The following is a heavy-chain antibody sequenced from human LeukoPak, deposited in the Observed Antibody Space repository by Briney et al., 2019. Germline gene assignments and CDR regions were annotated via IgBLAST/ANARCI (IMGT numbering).Heavy chain of an antibody. J-gene: IGHJ4*02. V-gene: IGHV4-59*01. CDR3: ARDHYYNSSGYTFGY. Sequence: SETLSLTCTVSGGSISNYYWSWIRQPPGKGLEWIGYIYSSGSTNYNPSLKGRVTISVDTSKNQFSLKLSSVTAADTAVYYCARDHYYNSSGYTFGYWGQGTLVTVSS. CDR1: GGSISNYY. D-gene: IGHD3-22*01. CDR2: IYSSGST.